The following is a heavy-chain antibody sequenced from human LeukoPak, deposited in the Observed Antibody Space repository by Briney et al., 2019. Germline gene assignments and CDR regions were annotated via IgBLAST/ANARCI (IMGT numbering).Heavy chain of an antibody. CDR3: ASGDWSTNTCIDY. CDR1: GGSISSYY. J-gene: IGHJ4*02. Sequence: SETLSLTCTVSGGSISSYYWSWIRQPPGKGLEWIGYIYYSGSTNYNPSLKSRVTISVDTSKNQFSLKLSSVTAADTAVYYCASGDWSTNTCIDYWGQGTLVTVSS. D-gene: IGHD5-24*01. V-gene: IGHV4-59*01. CDR2: IYYSGST.